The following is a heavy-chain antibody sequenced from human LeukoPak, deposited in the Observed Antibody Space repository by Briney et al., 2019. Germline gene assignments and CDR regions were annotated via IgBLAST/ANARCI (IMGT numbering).Heavy chain of an antibody. CDR2: IIPILGIA. Sequence: GASVKVSCKASGGTFSSYAISWVRQAPGQGLEWIGRIIPILGIANYAQKFQGRVTITADKSTSTAYMELSSLRSEDTAVYYCARVEMATIYFDYWGQGTLVTVSS. J-gene: IGHJ4*02. D-gene: IGHD5-24*01. V-gene: IGHV1-69*04. CDR1: GGTFSSYA. CDR3: ARVEMATIYFDY.